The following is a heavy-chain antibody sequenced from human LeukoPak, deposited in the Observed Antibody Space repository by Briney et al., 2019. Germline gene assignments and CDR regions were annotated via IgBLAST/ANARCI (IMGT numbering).Heavy chain of an antibody. D-gene: IGHD4-17*01. Sequence: GGSLRLSCAASGFTSSSYAMSWVRQAPGKGLEWVSAISGSGGSTYYADSVKGRFTISRDNSKNTLYLQMNILRAEDTAVYYCAKEPGQDDYGDKDAFDIWGQGTMVTVSS. V-gene: IGHV3-23*01. CDR1: GFTSSSYA. J-gene: IGHJ3*02. CDR2: ISGSGGST. CDR3: AKEPGQDDYGDKDAFDI.